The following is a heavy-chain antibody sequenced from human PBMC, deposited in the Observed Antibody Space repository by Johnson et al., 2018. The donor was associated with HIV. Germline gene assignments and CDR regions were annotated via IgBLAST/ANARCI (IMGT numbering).Heavy chain of an antibody. CDR1: GFSVSNYY. CDR3: ARACRDGYTCDVYDI. CDR2: LFSDGTT. J-gene: IGHJ3*02. D-gene: IGHD5-24*01. Sequence: EVQVVESGGGVVQPGRSLRLSCAASGFSVSNYYMSWVRQAPGKGLEWVSVLFSDGTTYYADSVKGRFTISRDNSKNTLFLQMNSLRAEDTAVFYCARACRDGYTCDVYDIWGQGTMVTVSS. V-gene: IGHV3-66*01.